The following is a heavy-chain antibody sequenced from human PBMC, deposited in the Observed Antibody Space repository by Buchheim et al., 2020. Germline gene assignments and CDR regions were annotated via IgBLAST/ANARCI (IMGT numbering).Heavy chain of an antibody. V-gene: IGHV3-48*03. D-gene: IGHD3-10*01. Sequence: EVQLVESGGGLVQPGGSLRLACAASGFIFSSDEMNWVHQAPGRGLEWVSYISSSGSTTYYADSVKGRFTISRDNAKKSLYLQMNSLRAEDTAVYYCARESYYGSGDTIDYWGQGTL. CDR2: ISSSGSTT. CDR1: GFIFSSDE. J-gene: IGHJ4*02. CDR3: ARESYYGSGDTIDY.